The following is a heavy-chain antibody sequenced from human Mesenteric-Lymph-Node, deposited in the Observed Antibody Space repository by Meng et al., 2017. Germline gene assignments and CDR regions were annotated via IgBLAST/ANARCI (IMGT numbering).Heavy chain of an antibody. CDR1: GYTLSSHG. CDR2: ISANSDNT. CDR3: ARSYYYDSSALTYYDN. D-gene: IGHD3-22*01. Sequence: ASVKVSCKASGYTLSSHGITWVRQAPGQGLEWMGMISANSDNTNYAQKLQGRVTMTTDTSTSTAHMELSSLSFDDTAVYYCARSYYYDSSALTYYDNWGQGTLVTVSS. V-gene: IGHV1-18*01. J-gene: IGHJ4*02.